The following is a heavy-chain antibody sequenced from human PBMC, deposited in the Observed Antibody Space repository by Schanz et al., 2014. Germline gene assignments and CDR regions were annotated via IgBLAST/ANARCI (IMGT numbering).Heavy chain of an antibody. CDR1: GGTFSSYT. Sequence: QVQLVQSGAEVKKPGSSVKVSCTASGGTFSSYTISWMRQAPGQGLEWMGKIIPVLNIATYAQRFQGRVSITADTSTNTAYMELSSLTSEDTAHYYCVRVPSRDVSFDLWGRGTLVTVSS. D-gene: IGHD3-16*01. CDR3: VRVPSRDVSFDL. CDR2: IIPVLNIA. V-gene: IGHV1-69*02. J-gene: IGHJ2*01.